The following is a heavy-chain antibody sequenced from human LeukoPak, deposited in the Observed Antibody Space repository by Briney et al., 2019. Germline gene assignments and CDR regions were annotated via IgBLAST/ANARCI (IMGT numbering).Heavy chain of an antibody. CDR2: IYYSGST. CDR1: GGSISSSSYY. V-gene: IGHV4-39*07. D-gene: IGHD6-13*01. J-gene: IGHJ4*02. Sequence: SETLSLTCTVSGGSISSSSYYWSWIRQPPGKGLEWIGSIYYSGSTYYNPSLKSRVTISVDTSKNQFSLKLSSVTAADTAVYYCARVGSSWMGPSSNYFDYWGQGTLVTVSS. CDR3: ARVGSSWMGPSSNYFDY.